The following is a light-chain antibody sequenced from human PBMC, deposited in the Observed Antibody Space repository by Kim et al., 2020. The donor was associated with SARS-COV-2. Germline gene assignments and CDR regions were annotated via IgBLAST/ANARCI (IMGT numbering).Light chain of an antibody. Sequence: AVQLTQSPSSLSASVGDRVTITCRANQGLSNHLAWYQQKPGKVPKLLIYAASTLQTGVPPRFSGSESGTDFTLTISNLQPEDFATYYCLQVHNSHYTFGQGTKLEI. J-gene: IGKJ2*01. V-gene: IGKV1-6*01. CDR2: AAS. CDR1: QGLSNH. CDR3: LQVHNSHYT.